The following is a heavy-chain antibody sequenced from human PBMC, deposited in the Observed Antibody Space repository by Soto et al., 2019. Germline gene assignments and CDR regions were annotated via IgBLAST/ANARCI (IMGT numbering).Heavy chain of an antibody. J-gene: IGHJ4*02. CDR1: GFTFSSYA. Sequence: GGSLRLSCAASGFTFSSYAMSWVRQAPGKGLEWVSSISSSSSIIYYADSVKGRFTISRDNAKNTLYLQMNSLRAEDTAVYYCAKGGYNYGFLFDCWGQGTLVTVSS. CDR2: ISSSSSII. CDR3: AKGGYNYGFLFDC. D-gene: IGHD5-18*01. V-gene: IGHV3-23*01.